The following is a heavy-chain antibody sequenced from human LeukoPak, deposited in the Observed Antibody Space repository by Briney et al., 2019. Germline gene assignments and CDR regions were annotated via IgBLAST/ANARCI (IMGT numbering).Heavy chain of an antibody. J-gene: IGHJ3*02. V-gene: IGHV3-48*03. CDR3: ARSRGYSYGYDAFDI. CDR2: ISSSGSTI. CDR1: GFTVSSNY. D-gene: IGHD5-18*01. Sequence: GGSLRLSCAASGFTVSSNYMSWVRQAPGKGLEWVSYISSSGSTIYYADSVKGRFTISRDNAKNSLYLQMNSLRAEDTAVYYCARSRGYSYGYDAFDIWGQGTMVTVSS.